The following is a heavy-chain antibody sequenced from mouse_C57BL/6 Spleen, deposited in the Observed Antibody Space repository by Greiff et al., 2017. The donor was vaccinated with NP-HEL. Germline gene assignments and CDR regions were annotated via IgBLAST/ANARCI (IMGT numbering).Heavy chain of an antibody. V-gene: IGHV1-74*01. CDR3: AISHGGSAMDY. Sequence: QVQLQQPGAELVKPGASVKVSCKASGYTFTSYWMHWVKQRPGQGLEWIGRIHPSDSDTNYNQKFKGKATLTVDKSSSTAYMPLSSLTSEDSAVYYCAISHGGSAMDYWGQGTSVTVSS. CDR1: GYTFTSYW. J-gene: IGHJ4*01. CDR2: IHPSDSDT. D-gene: IGHD6-1*01.